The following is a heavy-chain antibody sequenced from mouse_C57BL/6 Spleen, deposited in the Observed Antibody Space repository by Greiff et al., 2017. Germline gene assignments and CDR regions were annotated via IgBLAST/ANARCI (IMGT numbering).Heavy chain of an antibody. V-gene: IGHV1-47*01. D-gene: IGHD3-2*02. CDR3: ARSGSSGLYDYAMDY. CDR2: FHPYNDDT. Sequence: QVQLQQSGAELVKPGASVKMSCKSSGYTFTTYPIEWMKQNHGKSLEWIGNFHPYNDDTKYNEKFKGKATLTVEKSSSTVYFELSRLTSNVAAVYYCARSGSSGLYDYAMDYGGQGTSVTVSS. J-gene: IGHJ4*01. CDR1: GYTFTTYP.